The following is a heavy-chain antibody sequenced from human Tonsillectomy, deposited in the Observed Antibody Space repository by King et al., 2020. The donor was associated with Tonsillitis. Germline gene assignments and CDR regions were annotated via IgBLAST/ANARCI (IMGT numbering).Heavy chain of an antibody. J-gene: IGHJ6*03. CDR2: IYPSDSYT. CDR1: GYSFTSYW. Sequence: VQLVESGAEVKKPGESLRISCKGSGYSFTSYWISWVRQMPGKGLEWMGRIYPSDSYTNYSPSFQGHVTISADKSISTAYLQGSSLKASDTAMYYCARRATEYSSSPSYYYYMDVWGKGTTVTVSS. CDR3: ARRATEYSSSPSYYYYMDV. D-gene: IGHD6-13*01. V-gene: IGHV5-10-1*03.